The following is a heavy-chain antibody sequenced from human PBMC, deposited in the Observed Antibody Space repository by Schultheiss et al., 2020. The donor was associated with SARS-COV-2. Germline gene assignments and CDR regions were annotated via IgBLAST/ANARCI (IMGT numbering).Heavy chain of an antibody. CDR2: IIPIFGTA. V-gene: IGHV1-69*05. CDR3: ARGNGSGWTRYYYYYYGMDV. J-gene: IGHJ6*02. D-gene: IGHD6-19*01. CDR1: GGTFSSYA. Sequence: SVKVSCKASGGTFSSYAISWVRQAPGQGLEWMGRIIPIFGTANYAQKFQGRVTMTTDTSTSTAYMELRSLRSDDTAVYYCARGNGSGWTRYYYYYYGMDVWGQGTTVTVSS.